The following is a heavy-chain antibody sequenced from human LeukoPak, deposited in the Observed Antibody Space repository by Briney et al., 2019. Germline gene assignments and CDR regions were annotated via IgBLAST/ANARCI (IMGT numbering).Heavy chain of an antibody. CDR1: GFTFSSYA. CDR2: ISGSGGST. J-gene: IGHJ3*02. D-gene: IGHD3-9*01. Sequence: PGGSLRLSCAASGFTFSSYAMSWVRQAPGKGLEWVSAISGSGGSTYYADSVKGRFTISRDNSKSTLYLQMNSLRAEDTAVYYCAKEVLRYFDWLLNDAFDIWGQGTMVTVSS. V-gene: IGHV3-23*01. CDR3: AKEVLRYFDWLLNDAFDI.